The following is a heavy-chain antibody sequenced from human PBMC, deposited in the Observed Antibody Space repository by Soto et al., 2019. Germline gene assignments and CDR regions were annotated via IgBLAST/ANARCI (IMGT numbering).Heavy chain of an antibody. V-gene: IGHV4-4*02. CDR2: IYHSGST. CDR3: AIDFIMITFGGVIVYNWCDP. J-gene: IGHJ5*02. D-gene: IGHD3-16*02. CDR1: GGSISRSNW. Sequence: SETLSLTCAVSGGSISRSNWWSWFRQPPRKGLEWIGEIYHSGSTNYNPSLKSRVTISVDKSKNQFSLKLSSVTAADTAVYYCAIDFIMITFGGVIVYNWCDPWGQGTLVTVSS.